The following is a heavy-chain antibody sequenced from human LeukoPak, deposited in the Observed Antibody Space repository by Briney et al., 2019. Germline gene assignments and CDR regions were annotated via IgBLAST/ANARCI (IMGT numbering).Heavy chain of an antibody. D-gene: IGHD6-13*01. CDR3: AREGEAAAAPGY. CDR1: GYAFTSFS. V-gene: IGHV1-18*01. J-gene: IGHJ4*02. Sequence: ASVKVSCKASGYAFTSFSISWVRQAPAQGLEWMGWISTHNGNTNYAQKLQGRVTMTTDSSTSTAYMELRSLRSDDTAVYYCAREGEAAAAPGYWGQGTLVTVSS. CDR2: ISTHNGNT.